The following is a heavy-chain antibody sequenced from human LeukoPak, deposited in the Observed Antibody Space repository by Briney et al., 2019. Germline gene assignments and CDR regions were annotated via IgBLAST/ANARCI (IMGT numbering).Heavy chain of an antibody. D-gene: IGHD2-15*01. CDR2: ISGSGAST. CDR3: ATGRAIEALSAFNY. CDR1: EMIFCRYA. J-gene: IGHJ4*02. Sequence: GGTLRLSRAASEMIFCRYAMNWVRRAPRKGLEWLSGISGSGASTYHADSVKGPFTISRDNSLDTVYLQMDSLRADDTAAYYCATGRAIEALSAFNYWGQGTVVTVSS. V-gene: IGHV3-23*01.